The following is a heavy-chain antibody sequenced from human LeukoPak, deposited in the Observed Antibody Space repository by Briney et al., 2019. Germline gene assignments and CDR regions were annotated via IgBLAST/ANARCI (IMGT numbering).Heavy chain of an antibody. CDR2: ISYSGST. J-gene: IGHJ4*02. CDR3: ARHVTTVVTDFDN. V-gene: IGHV4-59*04. D-gene: IGHD4-23*01. CDR1: GASISTYY. Sequence: SETLSLTCTVSGASISTYYWTWIRQPPGKGLEWIGTISYSGSTYYNPSLKSRVTISVDTSKNQFSLMLRSVTAADAAVYYCARHVTTVVTDFDNWGQGTLVTVSS.